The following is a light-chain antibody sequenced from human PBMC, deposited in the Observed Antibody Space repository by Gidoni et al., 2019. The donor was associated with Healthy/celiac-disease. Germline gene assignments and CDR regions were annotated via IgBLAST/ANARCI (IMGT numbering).Light chain of an antibody. Sequence: SYALTQPPSVSVSLGQMARITCSGEALPKKYAYWYQQKPGQFPVLVIYKDSERPSGIPERFSGSSSGTIVTLTISGVQAEDEADYYCLSADSSGTYQGVFGTGTKVTVL. V-gene: IGLV3-16*01. CDR1: ALPKKY. CDR3: LSADSSGTYQGV. CDR2: KDS. J-gene: IGLJ1*01.